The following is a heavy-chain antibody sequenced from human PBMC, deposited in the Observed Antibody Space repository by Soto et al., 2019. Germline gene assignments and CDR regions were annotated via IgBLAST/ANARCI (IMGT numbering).Heavy chain of an antibody. Sequence: QVQLQESGPGLVKPSQTLSLTCSFSGVSISSRGYYWSWIRQHPGKGLEWIGYISDSVSTYSNPSINSRVTVSVGMTENQILPRLRFVTAADTAVYYCAGGGYCTNGVCYAPYYGMDVWGQGTMVTVSS. V-gene: IGHV4-31*03. CDR2: ISDSVST. CDR1: GVSISSRGYY. J-gene: IGHJ6*02. D-gene: IGHD2-8*01. CDR3: AGGGYCTNGVCYAPYYGMDV.